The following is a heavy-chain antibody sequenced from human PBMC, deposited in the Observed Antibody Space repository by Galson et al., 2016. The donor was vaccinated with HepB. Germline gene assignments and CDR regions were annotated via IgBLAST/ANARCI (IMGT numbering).Heavy chain of an antibody. Sequence: SLRLSCAASGFAFSDYYMTWLRQAPGKGLEWVAYISSSGTTIYYADSVKGRFTISRDNTKNSLFLQTNSLRAEDTAVYYCASFRPHFDYWGQGTLVSVSS. V-gene: IGHV3-11*01. J-gene: IGHJ4*02. CDR1: GFAFSDYY. D-gene: IGHD6-6*01. CDR2: ISSSGTTI. CDR3: ASFRPHFDY.